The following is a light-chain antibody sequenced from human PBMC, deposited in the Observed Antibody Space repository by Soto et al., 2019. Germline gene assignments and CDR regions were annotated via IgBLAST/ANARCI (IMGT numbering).Light chain of an antibody. V-gene: IGLV2-23*01. CDR2: EGS. Sequence: QSVLTQPASVSGSPGQSITISCTGSSSDVGGYSLVSWYQQHPGKAPKLMIYEGSKRPSGVSNRFSASKSGNTASLTISGLQAEDEADYYCCSYAGISTLVFGGGTQLTVL. J-gene: IGLJ3*02. CDR3: CSYAGISTLV. CDR1: SSDVGGYSL.